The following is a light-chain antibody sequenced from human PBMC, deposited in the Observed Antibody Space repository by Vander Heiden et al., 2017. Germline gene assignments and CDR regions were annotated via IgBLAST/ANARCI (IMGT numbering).Light chain of an antibody. CDR3: SSYTSSSAYV. J-gene: IGLJ1*01. Sequence: QSALTQPAPVSGSPVQSITISCTGTSSDAGGYNYVSWYQQHPGKAPKLMIYDVSNRPSGVSNRFSGSKSGNTASLTISGLQAEDEADYYCSSYTSSSAYVFGTGTKVTVL. CDR2: DVS. V-gene: IGLV2-14*03. CDR1: SSDAGGYNY.